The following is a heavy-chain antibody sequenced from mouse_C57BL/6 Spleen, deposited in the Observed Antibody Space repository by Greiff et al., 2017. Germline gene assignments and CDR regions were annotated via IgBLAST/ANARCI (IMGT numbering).Heavy chain of an antibody. D-gene: IGHD2-4*01. J-gene: IGHJ1*03. CDR1: GYTFTDYY. V-gene: IGHV1-76*01. CDR2: IYPGSGNT. CDR3: ARDYDYDGDWYFDV. Sequence: QVHVKQSGAELVRPGASVKLSCKASGYTFTDYYINWVKQRPGQGLEWIARIYPGSGNTYYNEKFKGKATLTAEKSSSAAYMQLSSLTSEDSAVYFCARDYDYDGDWYFDVWGTGTTVTVSS.